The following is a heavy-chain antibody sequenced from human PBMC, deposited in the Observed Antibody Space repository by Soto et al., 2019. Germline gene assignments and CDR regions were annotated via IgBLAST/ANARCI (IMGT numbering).Heavy chain of an antibody. Sequence: HPGGSLRLSCAASGFTFSSYAMHWVRQAPGKGLEWVAVISYDGSNKYYADSVKGRFTISRDNSKNTLYLQMNSLRAEDTAVYYCARPFMKQWLSSAFDIWGQGTMVTVSS. CDR1: GFTFSSYA. CDR3: ARPFMKQWLSSAFDI. CDR2: ISYDGSNK. V-gene: IGHV3-30-3*01. J-gene: IGHJ3*02. D-gene: IGHD6-19*01.